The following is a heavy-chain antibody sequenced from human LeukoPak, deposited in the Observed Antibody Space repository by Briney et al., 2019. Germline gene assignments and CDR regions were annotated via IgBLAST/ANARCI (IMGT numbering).Heavy chain of an antibody. V-gene: IGHV1-69*05. CDR3: AREMVRGVIPLPFDY. CDR2: IIPILGTA. J-gene: IGHJ4*02. Sequence: SVKVSCKASGGTFSSYAISWVRQAPGQGLEWMGRIIPILGTANYAQNFQGRVTITTDESTSTAYMELSSLRSEDTAVYYCAREMVRGVIPLPFDYWGQGTLVTVSS. CDR1: GGTFSSYA. D-gene: IGHD3-10*01.